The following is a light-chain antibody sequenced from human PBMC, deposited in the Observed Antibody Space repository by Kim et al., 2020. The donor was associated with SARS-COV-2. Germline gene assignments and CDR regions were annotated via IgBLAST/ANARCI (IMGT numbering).Light chain of an antibody. CDR2: YDS. Sequence: PGKTTRVSCGGNSIGSKSLRSYQQKSGQAPVLVIYYDSDRPSGIPERFSGSNSGNTATLTISRVEAGDEADYYCQVWDSSSDHRVVFGGGTQLTVL. J-gene: IGLJ2*01. V-gene: IGLV3-21*04. CDR3: QVWDSSSDHRVV. CDR1: SIGSKS.